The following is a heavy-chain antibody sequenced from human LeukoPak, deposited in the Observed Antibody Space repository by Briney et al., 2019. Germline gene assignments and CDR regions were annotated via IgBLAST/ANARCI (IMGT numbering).Heavy chain of an antibody. Sequence: GGSLRLSCAASGFTFSSYEMNWVRQAPGKGLEWVSYISSSSSTIYYADSVKGRFTISRDNAKNSLFLQMNSLRDEDTAVYYCASGPLGWSDYWGQGALVTVSS. D-gene: IGHD1-26*01. V-gene: IGHV3-48*02. J-gene: IGHJ4*02. CDR1: GFTFSSYE. CDR3: ASGPLGWSDY. CDR2: ISSSSSTI.